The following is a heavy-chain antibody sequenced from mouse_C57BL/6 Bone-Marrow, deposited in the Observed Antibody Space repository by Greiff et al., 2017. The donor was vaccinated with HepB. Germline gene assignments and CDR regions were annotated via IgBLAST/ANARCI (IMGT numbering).Heavy chain of an antibody. J-gene: IGHJ2*01. Sequence: QVQLKESGAELARPGASVKLSCKASGYTFTSYGISWVKQRTGQGLEWIGEIYPRSGNTYYNEKFKGKATLTADKSSSTAYMELRSLTSEDSAVYFCARWDYARLYYFDYWGQGTTLTVSS. CDR3: ARWDYARLYYFDY. D-gene: IGHD2-4*01. V-gene: IGHV1-81*01. CDR2: IYPRSGNT. CDR1: GYTFTSYG.